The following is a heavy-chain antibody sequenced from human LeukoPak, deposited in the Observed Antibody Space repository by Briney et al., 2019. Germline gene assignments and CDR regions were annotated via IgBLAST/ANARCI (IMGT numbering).Heavy chain of an antibody. J-gene: IGHJ4*02. Sequence: PGGSLRLSCAASGFTFSSYGMSWVRQAPGKGLEWVSAISGSGGSTYYADSVKGRFTISRDNSKNTLYLQMNSLRAEDTAVYYCAKDYRFYGSGLYYFDYWGQGTLVTVSS. CDR2: ISGSGGST. V-gene: IGHV3-23*01. D-gene: IGHD3-10*01. CDR3: AKDYRFYGSGLYYFDY. CDR1: GFTFSSYG.